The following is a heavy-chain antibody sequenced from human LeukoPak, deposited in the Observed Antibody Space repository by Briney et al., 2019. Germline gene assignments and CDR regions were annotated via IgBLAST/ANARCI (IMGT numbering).Heavy chain of an antibody. Sequence: GGSLRLSCAASGFTFSNYGMHWVRQAPGKGLEWAAAISYDGSDKYYADSVKGRFTISRDNAKNSLYLQMNSLRAEDTAVYYCARDWTAGAWGQGTLVTVSS. CDR1: GFTFSNYG. D-gene: IGHD3/OR15-3a*01. CDR3: ARDWTAGA. J-gene: IGHJ5*02. V-gene: IGHV3-30*03. CDR2: ISYDGSDK.